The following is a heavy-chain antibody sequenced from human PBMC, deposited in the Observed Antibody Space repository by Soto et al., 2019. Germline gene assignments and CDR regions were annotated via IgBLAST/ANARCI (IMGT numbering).Heavy chain of an antibody. CDR3: AGTDYSYYYYAMDV. CDR1: DGSIRGYY. V-gene: IGHV4-4*07. CDR2: IYTSGST. Sequence: SETLSLTCTVSDGSIRGYYWSWIRQPAGKGLEWIGRIYTSGSTNYNPSLKSRVTISVDTSKKQFSLKLSSATAADRAFYSCAGTDYSYYYYAMDVGGQGARVTVSS. J-gene: IGHJ6*02.